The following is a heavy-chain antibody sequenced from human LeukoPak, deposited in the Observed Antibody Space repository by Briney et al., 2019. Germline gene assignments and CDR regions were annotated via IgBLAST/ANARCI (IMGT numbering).Heavy chain of an antibody. CDR3: ASPYDSSGYYRNDAFDI. CDR2: INHSGST. J-gene: IGHJ3*02. V-gene: IGHV4-34*01. CDR1: GGSFSGYY. D-gene: IGHD3-22*01. Sequence: SETLSLTCAVYGGSFSGYYWSWIRQPPGKGLEWIGEINHSGSTNYNPSLKSRVTISVDTSKNQFSLKLSSVTAADTAVYYCASPYDSSGYYRNDAFDIWGQGTMVTVSS.